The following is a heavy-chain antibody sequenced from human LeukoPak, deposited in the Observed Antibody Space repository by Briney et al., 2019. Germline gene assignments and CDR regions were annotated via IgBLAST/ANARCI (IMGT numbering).Heavy chain of an antibody. CDR1: GFTFSRYE. Sequence: GGSLRLSCAASGFTFSRYEMNWVRQAPGKGLEWVSCISSSGSTIYYADSVKGRFTISRDNAKNSLYLQMNSLRAEDTAVYYCARDSMTGEPDYWGQGTLVTVSS. V-gene: IGHV3-48*03. CDR3: ARDSMTGEPDY. D-gene: IGHD1-14*01. CDR2: ISSSGSTI. J-gene: IGHJ4*02.